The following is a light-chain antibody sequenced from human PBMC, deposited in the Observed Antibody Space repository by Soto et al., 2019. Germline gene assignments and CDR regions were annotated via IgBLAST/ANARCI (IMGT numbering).Light chain of an antibody. CDR3: AAWDDSLNGVV. CDR1: SSNIGSNT. Sequence: QAVVTQPPSASGTPGQRVTISCSGSSSNIGSNTVNWYQQLPGTAPKLLIVSNNQRPSGVPARFAGSKSGTLASLAISGLQSEDEADYYCAAWDDSLNGVVFGGGTKLNVL. J-gene: IGLJ2*01. CDR2: SNN. V-gene: IGLV1-44*01.